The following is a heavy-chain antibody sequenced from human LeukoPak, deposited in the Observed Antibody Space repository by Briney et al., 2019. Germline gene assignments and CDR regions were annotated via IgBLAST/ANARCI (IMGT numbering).Heavy chain of an antibody. D-gene: IGHD1-1*01. CDR3: AKDHSPTY. CDR2: ISGSGGST. Sequence: GGSLRLSCAASGFTFSSYAMTWVRQAPGKGLEWVSGISGSGGSTYYADSVKGRFTISRDNSKNTLYMQMNSLRVEDTAVYYCAKDHSPTYWGQGTLVTVSS. CDR1: GFTFSSYA. V-gene: IGHV3-23*01. J-gene: IGHJ4*02.